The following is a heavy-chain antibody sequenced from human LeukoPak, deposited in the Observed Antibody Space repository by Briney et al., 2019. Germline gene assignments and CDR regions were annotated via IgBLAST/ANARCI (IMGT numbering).Heavy chain of an antibody. CDR1: GFTFNRCW. CDR2: INPDGRDT. V-gene: IGHV3-7*01. D-gene: IGHD2-21*02. J-gene: IGHJ1*01. Sequence: GGSLRLSCVVSGFTFNRCWMNWVRQAPGKGLEWVAHINPDGRDTYYVDSVKGRFTISRDNAQSSMYLQMSSLRVEDTAVYYCTSWGDTTAEYFQRWGQGTLVTVSS. CDR3: TSWGDTTAEYFQR.